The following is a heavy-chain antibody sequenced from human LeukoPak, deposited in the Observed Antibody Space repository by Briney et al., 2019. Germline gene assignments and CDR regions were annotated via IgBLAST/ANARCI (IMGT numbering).Heavy chain of an antibody. D-gene: IGHD3-22*01. J-gene: IGHJ5*02. CDR3: AREGHDTSGYYYPNWFDP. Sequence: GASVKVSCKASGYTFTSNGISWVRQAPGQGLEWMGWISAYNNNTIYAQNLQGRLTMTTDTSTSTAYMELRSLRSDDTAMYYCAREGHDTSGYYYPNWFDPWGQGTLVAVSS. CDR1: GYTFTSNG. CDR2: ISAYNNNT. V-gene: IGHV1-18*01.